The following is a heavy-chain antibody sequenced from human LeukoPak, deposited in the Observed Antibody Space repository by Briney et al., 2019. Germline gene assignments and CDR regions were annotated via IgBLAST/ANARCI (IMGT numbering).Heavy chain of an antibody. D-gene: IGHD3-10*01. J-gene: IGHJ4*02. V-gene: IGHV3-30*02. Sequence: VGSLRLSCAASGFTFSSYGMHWVRQAPGKGLERVAFIRYDGSNKYYADSVKGRFTISRDNSKNTLYLQMNSLRAEDTAVYYCAKDRGDTSYFDYWGQGTLVTVAS. CDR2: IRYDGSNK. CDR1: GFTFSSYG. CDR3: AKDRGDTSYFDY.